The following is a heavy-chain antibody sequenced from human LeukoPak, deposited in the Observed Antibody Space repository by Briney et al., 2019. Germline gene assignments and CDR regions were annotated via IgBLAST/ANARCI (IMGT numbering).Heavy chain of an antibody. D-gene: IGHD5-18*01. V-gene: IGHV3-23*01. Sequence: GGSLRLSCAASGFTFSNFAMSWVRQAPGMGLEWVSDISGSDDSTYYTDSVKGRFTISRDNSKNTIHLQMSGLRAEDTATYYCAKGGGYTYGFLPYWGQGTLVTVSP. CDR3: AKGGGYTYGFLPY. CDR2: ISGSDDST. J-gene: IGHJ4*02. CDR1: GFTFSNFA.